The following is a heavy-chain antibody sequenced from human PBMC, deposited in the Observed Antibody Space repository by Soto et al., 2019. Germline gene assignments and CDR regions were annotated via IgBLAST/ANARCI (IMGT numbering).Heavy chain of an antibody. CDR3: AREVIGPLSGGYAFDI. CDR2: IYYSGST. Sequence: QVQLQESGPGLVKPSQTLSLTCTVSGGSISSCGYYWSWIRQHPGTGLEWIGYIYYSGSTYYNPSLKSRVTISVDTSKNQFSLKLSSVTAADTAVYYCAREVIGPLSGGYAFDIWGQGTMVTVSS. CDR1: GGSISSCGYY. V-gene: IGHV4-31*03. J-gene: IGHJ3*02. D-gene: IGHD6-19*01.